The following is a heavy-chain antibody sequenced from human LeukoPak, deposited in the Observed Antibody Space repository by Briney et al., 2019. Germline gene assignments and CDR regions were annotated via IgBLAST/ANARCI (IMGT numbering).Heavy chain of an antibody. J-gene: IGHJ5*02. CDR3: ARDNQLGIPNWFDP. V-gene: IGHV4-4*07. D-gene: IGHD7-27*01. CDR1: GGSISSYY. Sequence: SETLSLTCTVSGGSISSYYWSWIRQPAGKGLEWIGRIYTSGSTNYNPSLKSRVTMSVDTSKNQFSLKLSSVTAAGTAVYYCARDNQLGIPNWFDPWGQGTLVTVSS. CDR2: IYTSGST.